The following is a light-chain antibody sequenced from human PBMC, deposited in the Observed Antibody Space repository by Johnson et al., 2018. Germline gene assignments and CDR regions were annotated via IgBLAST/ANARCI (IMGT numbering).Light chain of an antibody. CDR3: GTLDSSLSAGNV. CDR1: SSNIGNNY. Sequence: QSVLTQPPSVSAAPGQKVTISCSGSSSNIGNNYVSWYQQLPGTAPKLLIYENNKRPSGIPDRFSGSKSGTSATLGITGLQTGDEADYYCGTLDSSLSAGNVFGTGNKVTVL. CDR2: ENN. V-gene: IGLV1-51*02. J-gene: IGLJ1*01.